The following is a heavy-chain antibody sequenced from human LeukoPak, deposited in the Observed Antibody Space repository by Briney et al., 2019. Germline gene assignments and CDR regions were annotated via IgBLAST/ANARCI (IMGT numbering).Heavy chain of an antibody. V-gene: IGHV3-21*01. CDR1: GFTFSSYS. J-gene: IGHJ4*02. D-gene: IGHD1-14*01. Sequence: PGGSLRLSCAASGFTFSSYSMNWVRQAPGKGLEWVSSISTSSSYIHYADSVKGRFTISRDNAKNSLYLQMNSLRAEDTAVYYCARGTLNIPGEHGAFDYWGQGTLVTVSS. CDR3: ARGTLNIPGEHGAFDY. CDR2: ISTSSSYI.